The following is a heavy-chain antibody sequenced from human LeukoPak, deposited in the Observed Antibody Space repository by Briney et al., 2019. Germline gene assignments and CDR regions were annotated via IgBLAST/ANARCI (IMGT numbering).Heavy chain of an antibody. D-gene: IGHD2-15*01. J-gene: IGHJ4*02. CDR1: GYTFANSG. V-gene: IGHV1-18*01. CDR3: ARDWQLPYDY. CDR2: VSAYDGNT. Sequence: ASVKVSCKASGYTFANSGISWVRQAPGQGLEWMGWVSAYDGNTNFAQKFQGRLTLTTDRSASTAYMELRSLRSDDTAVYYCARDWQLPYDYWGQGTLVTVSS.